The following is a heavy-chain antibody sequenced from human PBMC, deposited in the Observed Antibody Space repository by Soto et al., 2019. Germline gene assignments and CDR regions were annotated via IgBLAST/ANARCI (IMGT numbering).Heavy chain of an antibody. CDR1: GYXFTSYW. V-gene: IGHV5-51*01. Sequence: PXEXLKICFKGSGYXFTSYWVGWVRHMPGKGLEWIGIIYPGDSDTRYSPSFQCQVTISADKSISTAYLQWSSLKASDTAIYYCARTYYYDSSGYYYPGAFDIWGQGTMGTVSS. CDR2: IYPGDSDT. J-gene: IGHJ3*02. CDR3: ARTYYYDSSGYYYPGAFDI. D-gene: IGHD3-22*01.